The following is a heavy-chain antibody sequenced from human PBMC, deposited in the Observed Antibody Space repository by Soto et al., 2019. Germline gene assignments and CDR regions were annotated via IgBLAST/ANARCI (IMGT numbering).Heavy chain of an antibody. Sequence: QEQLVQSGAEVKETGASVKVSCKASGYTFINYYIHWVRQAPGQGLEWMAIVDPMGGSTNYAQEVQGRVPRTNDTSTSTVYMELSSRRVQDTALFYCARGLAAGDLWGQGTLVTVSS. CDR1: GYTFINYY. CDR2: VDPMGGST. D-gene: IGHD6-13*01. V-gene: IGHV1-46*01. CDR3: ARGLAAGDL. J-gene: IGHJ5*02.